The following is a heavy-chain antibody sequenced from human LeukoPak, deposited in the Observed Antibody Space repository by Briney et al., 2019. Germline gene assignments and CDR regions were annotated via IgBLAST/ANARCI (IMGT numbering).Heavy chain of an antibody. J-gene: IGHJ4*02. V-gene: IGHV4-34*01. CDR3: ARIVSGALSRSIASPDY. D-gene: IGHD3-22*01. CDR1: GGSFSGYY. Sequence: SETLSLTCAVYGGSFSGYYWSWIRQPPGKGLEWIGEINHSGSTNYNPSLKSRVTISVDMSKNQFSLKLSSVTAADTAVYYCARIVSGALSRSIASPDYWGQGTLVTVSS. CDR2: INHSGST.